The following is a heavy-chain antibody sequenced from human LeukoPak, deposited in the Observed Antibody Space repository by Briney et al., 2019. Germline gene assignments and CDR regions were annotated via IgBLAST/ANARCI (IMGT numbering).Heavy chain of an antibody. CDR1: GSSISSYY. V-gene: IGHV4-4*07. CDR3: ARDSNLEYSSSRGLGR. D-gene: IGHD6-6*01. J-gene: IGHJ4*02. Sequence: PSETLSLTCTVSGSSISSYYWSWIRQPAGKGLEWIGRIYASGSTYYNPSLKSRVTMSVDTSKNQFSLRLTTVTAADTAVYYCARDSNLEYSSSRGLGRWGQGTLVTVSS. CDR2: IYASGST.